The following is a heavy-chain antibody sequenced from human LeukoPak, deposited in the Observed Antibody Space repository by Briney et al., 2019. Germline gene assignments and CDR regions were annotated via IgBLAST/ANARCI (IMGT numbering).Heavy chain of an antibody. V-gene: IGHV4-39*01. CDR2: VYYDGST. D-gene: IGHD1-26*01. J-gene: IGHJ4*02. CDR3: ARRSDSGSDDGEDYFDY. Sequence: SETLSLACTVSGGSIYSTTIYWGWIRQPPGKGLEWIGSVYYDGSTYHNPSLKCRVTISVDTSNNQFSLKLTSVTAADTAVYFCARRSDSGSDDGEDYFDYWGQGTLVTVSS. CDR1: GGSIYSTTIY.